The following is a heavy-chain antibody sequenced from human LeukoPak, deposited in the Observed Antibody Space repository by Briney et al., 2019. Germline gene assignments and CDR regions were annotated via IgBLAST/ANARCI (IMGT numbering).Heavy chain of an antibody. V-gene: IGHV3-20*04. Sequence: RPGGSLRLSCAASGFKFDDYGMSWVRQAPGKGLEWVCDINWNGAWTGYADSVKGRFTISRDNAKNSLYLQMNSLRAEDTALYYCAGYYYDSSREFDLWGQGTLVTVSA. J-gene: IGHJ5*02. CDR3: AGYYYDSSREFDL. CDR2: INWNGAWT. CDR1: GFKFDDYG. D-gene: IGHD3-22*01.